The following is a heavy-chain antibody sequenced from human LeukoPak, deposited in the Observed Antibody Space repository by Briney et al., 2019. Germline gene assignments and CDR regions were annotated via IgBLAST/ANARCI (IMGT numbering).Heavy chain of an antibody. J-gene: IGHJ4*02. CDR3: AKDLDRYCGGDCSTFFDY. CDR2: IRCDGSNK. Sequence: GGSLRLSCAASGFTFSSYGMHWVRQAPGKGLEWVAFIRCDGSNKYYADSVKGRFTISRDNSKNTLYLQMNSLRAEDTAVYYCAKDLDRYCGGDCSTFFDYWGQGTLVTVSS. CDR1: GFTFSSYG. D-gene: IGHD2-21*01. V-gene: IGHV3-30*02.